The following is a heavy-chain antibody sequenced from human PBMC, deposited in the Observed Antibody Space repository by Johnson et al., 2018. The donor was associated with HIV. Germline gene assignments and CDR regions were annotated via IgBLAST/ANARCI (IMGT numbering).Heavy chain of an antibody. CDR2: IKQDGSEK. CDR1: GFTFSSYW. CDR3: ARVRWLQLGAFDI. D-gene: IGHD5-24*01. J-gene: IGHJ3*02. Sequence: VQLVESGGGLVQPGGSLRLSCLASGFTFSSYWMSWVRQAPGKGLEWVANIKQDGSEKYYVDSVKGRFTISRDNSKNTLYLQMNSLRAEDTAVYYCARVRWLQLGAFDIWGQGTVVTISS. V-gene: IGHV3-7*01.